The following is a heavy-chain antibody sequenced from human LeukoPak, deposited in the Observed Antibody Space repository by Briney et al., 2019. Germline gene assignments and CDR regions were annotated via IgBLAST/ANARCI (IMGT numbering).Heavy chain of an antibody. V-gene: IGHV3-21*01. CDR1: GFTFSSYG. CDR3: ARELNWGLDY. CDR2: ISSSSSYI. J-gene: IGHJ4*02. D-gene: IGHD3-16*01. Sequence: GGSLRLSCAASGFTFSSYGMHWVRQAPGKGLEWVSSISSSSSYIYYADSVKGRFTISRDNAKNSLYLQMNSLRAEDTAVYYCARELNWGLDYWGQGTLVTVSS.